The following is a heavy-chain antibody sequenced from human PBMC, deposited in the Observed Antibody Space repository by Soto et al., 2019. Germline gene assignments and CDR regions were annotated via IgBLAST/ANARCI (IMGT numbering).Heavy chain of an antibody. CDR1: GYTFTSYD. CDR2: MNANSGNT. D-gene: IGHD6-19*01. J-gene: IGHJ5*02. V-gene: IGHV1-8*01. Sequence: QVQLVQSGAEVKKPGASVKVSCKASGYTFTSYDINWVRQATGQGLEWMGWMNANSGNTGYAQKFQGRVTMTRKTSISTAYMELSSLRSEDTAVYYCARGLRVAVSFDPWGQGTLVTVSS. CDR3: ARGLRVAVSFDP.